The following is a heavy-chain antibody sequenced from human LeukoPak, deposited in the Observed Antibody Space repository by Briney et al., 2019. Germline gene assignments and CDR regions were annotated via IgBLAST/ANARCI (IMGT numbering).Heavy chain of an antibody. Sequence: SVKVSCKASGGTFSSYAISWVRQAPGQGLEWMGGITPIFGTANYAQKFQGRVTITADESTSTAYMELSSLRSEDTAVYCCARMGRSGYDFGLLDWFDPGCEGTLVTVSS. D-gene: IGHD5-12*01. CDR3: ARMGRSGYDFGLLDWFDP. CDR1: GGTFSSYA. J-gene: IGHJ5*02. CDR2: ITPIFGTA. V-gene: IGHV1-69*13.